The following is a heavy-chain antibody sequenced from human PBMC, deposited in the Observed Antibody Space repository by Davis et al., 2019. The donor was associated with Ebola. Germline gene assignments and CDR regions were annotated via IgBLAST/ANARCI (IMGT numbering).Heavy chain of an antibody. CDR3: ARAPDWNHDACDI. Sequence: PGGSLRLSCAVSGSTFSSYAMHWVRPATGKGLEWVAVISYAGSNKSYADAVKDRFTISRDNSKNTLYLEMNSLRAEDTAVYYCARAPDWNHDACDIWGQGTMVTVSS. J-gene: IGHJ3*02. CDR2: ISYAGSNK. V-gene: IGHV3-30-3*01. D-gene: IGHD1-1*01. CDR1: GSTFSSYA.